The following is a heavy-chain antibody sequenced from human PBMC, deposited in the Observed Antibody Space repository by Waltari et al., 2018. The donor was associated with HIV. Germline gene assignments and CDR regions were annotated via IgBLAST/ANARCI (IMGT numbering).Heavy chain of an antibody. J-gene: IGHJ6*02. CDR3: ATGILVVTSGDYYYGMDV. D-gene: IGHD3-22*01. CDR2: FDPEDGET. CDR1: GYTLTALS. Sequence: QVQLVQSGAAVKKPGASVKVSCKVSGYTLTALSMHWVRQAPGNGLEWMGGFDPEDGETIYAQKFQGRVTMTEDTSTDTAYMELSSLRSEDTAVYYCATGILVVTSGDYYYGMDVWGQGTTVTVSS. V-gene: IGHV1-24*01.